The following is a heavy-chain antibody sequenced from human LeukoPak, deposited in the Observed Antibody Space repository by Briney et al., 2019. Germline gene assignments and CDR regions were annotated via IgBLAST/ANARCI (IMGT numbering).Heavy chain of an antibody. J-gene: IGHJ4*02. D-gene: IGHD2-21*02. CDR3: ARGLGGDHNYFDY. Sequence: SETLSLTCTVSGGSISSGGYYWSWIRQHPGKGLEWIGYIYYSGSTYYNPSLKSRVTISVDTSKIQFSLKLSSVTAADTAVYYCARGLGGDHNYFDYWGQGTLVTVSS. CDR1: GGSISSGGYY. V-gene: IGHV4-31*03. CDR2: IYYSGST.